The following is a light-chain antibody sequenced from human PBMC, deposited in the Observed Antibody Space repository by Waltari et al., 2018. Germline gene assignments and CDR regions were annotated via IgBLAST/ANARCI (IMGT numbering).Light chain of an antibody. V-gene: IGKV3-15*01. Sequence: EIVMTQSPATLSVSPGERATLSCRASQSISSNLAWYQQKPGRAPRLLIYAASTRATGIPARFIGSGSGTEFTLTVSSLQSEDFAAYYCQQYNNWPPGTFGQGTKVEIK. CDR3: QQYNNWPPGT. J-gene: IGKJ1*01. CDR1: QSISSN. CDR2: AAS.